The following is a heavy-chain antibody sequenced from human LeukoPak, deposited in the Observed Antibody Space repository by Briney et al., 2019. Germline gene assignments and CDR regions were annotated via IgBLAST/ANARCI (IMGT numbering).Heavy chain of an antibody. CDR3: ARGPPNFWSGYYYGWFDP. V-gene: IGHV1-69*05. CDR2: IIPIFGTA. D-gene: IGHD3-3*01. Sequence: SVTVSCKASGGTFSSYAISWVRQAPGQGLEWMGGIIPIFGTANYAQKFQGRVTITTDESTSTAYMELSSLRSEDTAVYYCARGPPNFWSGYYYGWFDPWGQGTLVTVSS. CDR1: GGTFSSYA. J-gene: IGHJ5*02.